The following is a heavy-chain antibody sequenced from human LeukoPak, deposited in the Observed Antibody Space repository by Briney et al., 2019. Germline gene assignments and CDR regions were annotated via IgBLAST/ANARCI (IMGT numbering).Heavy chain of an antibody. CDR3: AKGTRSSVYYPFDY. CDR1: GFTFDDYA. D-gene: IGHD3-22*01. V-gene: IGHV3-9*03. J-gene: IGHJ4*02. CDR2: ISWNSGSI. Sequence: PGGSLRLSCAASGFTFDDYAMHWVRQAPGKGLEWVSGISWNSGSIGYADSVKGRFTISRDNAKNSLYLQMNSLRAEDMALYYCAKGTRSSVYYPFDYWGQGTLVTVSS.